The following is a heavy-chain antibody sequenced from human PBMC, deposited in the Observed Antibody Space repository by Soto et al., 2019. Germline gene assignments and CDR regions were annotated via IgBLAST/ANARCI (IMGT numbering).Heavy chain of an antibody. J-gene: IGHJ5*02. Sequence: QVQLVQSGAEVKKPGSSVKVSCKASGGTFSSYAISWVRQAPGQGREWMGGIITIFGTANYAQKFQGRVTITADESTSTAYMELSRLRSEDTAVYYCARDQGTTVVTRNWFDPWGQGTLVTFSS. CDR2: IITIFGTA. D-gene: IGHD2-21*02. CDR3: ARDQGTTVVTRNWFDP. V-gene: IGHV1-69*01. CDR1: GGTFSSYA.